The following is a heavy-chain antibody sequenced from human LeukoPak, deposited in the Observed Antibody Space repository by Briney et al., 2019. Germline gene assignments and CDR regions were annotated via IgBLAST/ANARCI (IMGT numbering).Heavy chain of an antibody. CDR2: ISAYNGNT. CDR3: ARDNYYDSSGYPYYFDY. J-gene: IGHJ4*02. Sequence: ASVKVSCKASGYTFTSYGISWVRQAPGQGLEWMGWISAYNGNTNYAQKLQGRVIMTTDTSTSTAYMELRSLRSDDTAVYYCARDNYYDSSGYPYYFDYWGQGTLVTVSS. D-gene: IGHD3-22*01. CDR1: GYTFTSYG. V-gene: IGHV1-18*01.